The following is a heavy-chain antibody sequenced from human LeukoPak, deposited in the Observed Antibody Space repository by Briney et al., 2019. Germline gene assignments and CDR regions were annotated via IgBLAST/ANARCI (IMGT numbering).Heavy chain of an antibody. CDR1: GFTFSSYW. CDR3: ARGGGLDV. J-gene: IGHJ6*02. D-gene: IGHD3-16*01. V-gene: IGHV3-7*03. CDR2: INHNGNVN. Sequence: GGSLRLSCAASGFTFSSYWMNWARQAPGKGLEWVASINHNGNVNYYVDSVKGRFTISRDNDKNSLYLQMSNLRAEDTAVYFCARGGGLDVWGQGATVTVSS.